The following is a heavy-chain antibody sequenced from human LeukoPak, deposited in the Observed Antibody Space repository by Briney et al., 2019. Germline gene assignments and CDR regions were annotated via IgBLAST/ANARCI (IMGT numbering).Heavy chain of an antibody. CDR1: GLTFSNYG. CDR2: ISSDGSHK. D-gene: IGHD2-15*01. V-gene: IGHV3-30*18. Sequence: GGSLRLSWSAAGLTFSNYGMHCARHAPGKGLEWLAVISSDGSHKFYGDSVTGRFTISRDNSKNTLYLQMNSLRPEDTAVYYCAKDPGHCSGGSCYSILDYWGQGTLVTVSS. J-gene: IGHJ4*02. CDR3: AKDPGHCSGGSCYSILDY.